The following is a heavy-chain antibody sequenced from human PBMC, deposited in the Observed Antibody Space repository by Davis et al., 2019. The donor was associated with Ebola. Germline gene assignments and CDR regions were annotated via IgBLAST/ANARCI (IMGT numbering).Heavy chain of an antibody. J-gene: IGHJ3*02. D-gene: IGHD3-22*01. Sequence: GESLKISCAASGFTFSSYAMSWVRQAPGKGLEWVSAISGSGGSTYYADSVKGRFTISRDDSKNTVYMQMNSLRAEDTAVYYCARDAGNRNGYHDAFDIWGQGTVVTVSS. V-gene: IGHV3-23*01. CDR2: ISGSGGST. CDR3: ARDAGNRNGYHDAFDI. CDR1: GFTFSSYA.